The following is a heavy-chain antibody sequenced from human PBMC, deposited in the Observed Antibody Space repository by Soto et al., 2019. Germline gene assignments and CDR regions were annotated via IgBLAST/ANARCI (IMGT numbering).Heavy chain of an antibody. CDR3: ARWGDTAMALYYYGMDV. CDR2: INPNSGGT. Sequence: ASVKVSCKASGYIFTGYHMHWVRQAPGQGLEWMGWINPNSGGTKYAQKFQGRVTITADESTSTAYMELSSLRSEDTAVYYCARWGDTAMALYYYGMDVWGQGTTVTVSS. CDR1: GYIFTGYH. D-gene: IGHD5-18*01. J-gene: IGHJ6*02. V-gene: IGHV1-2*02.